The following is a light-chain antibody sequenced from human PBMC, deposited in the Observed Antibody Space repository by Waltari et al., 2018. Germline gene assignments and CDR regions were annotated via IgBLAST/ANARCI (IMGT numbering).Light chain of an antibody. Sequence: QSALTQPASVSGSPGQSITISCTGTSSAVGRYNLVSWYQQHPVKAPKLIIYEVTKRPSGVSNRFSGSKSGNTASLTISGLQAEDEADYYCSSYAGSNTLQFGGGTKLTVL. CDR1: SSAVGRYNL. CDR2: EVT. CDR3: SSYAGSNTLQ. V-gene: IGLV2-23*01. J-gene: IGLJ3*02.